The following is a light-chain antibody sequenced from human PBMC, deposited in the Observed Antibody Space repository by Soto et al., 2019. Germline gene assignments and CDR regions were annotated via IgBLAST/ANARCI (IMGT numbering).Light chain of an antibody. CDR3: SSYGGKYVI. CDR2: DVA. J-gene: IGLJ2*01. CDR1: RRDVGGYNY. V-gene: IGLV2-11*01. Sequence: QSALTQPRSVSGSPGQSVTISCTGTRRDVGGYNYVSWYQQHPGKVPKLMIFDVAKRPSGVPDRFSGSKSVTTASLTISGLQAEDEADYYCSSYGGKYVIFGGGTTRTVL.